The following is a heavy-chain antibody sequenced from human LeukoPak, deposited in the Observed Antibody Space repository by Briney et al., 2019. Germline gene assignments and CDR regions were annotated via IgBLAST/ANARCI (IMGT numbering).Heavy chain of an antibody. D-gene: IGHD4-23*01. CDR1: GFTFSSYS. V-gene: IGHV3-7*03. J-gene: IGHJ4*02. Sequence: GGSLRLSCAASGFTFSSYSMNWVRQAPGKGLEWVANIKQDGSEKYYVDSVKGRFTISRDNAKNSLYLQMNSLRAEDTAVYYCASPAQRWQIVDYWGQGTLVTVSS. CDR2: IKQDGSEK. CDR3: ASPAQRWQIVDY.